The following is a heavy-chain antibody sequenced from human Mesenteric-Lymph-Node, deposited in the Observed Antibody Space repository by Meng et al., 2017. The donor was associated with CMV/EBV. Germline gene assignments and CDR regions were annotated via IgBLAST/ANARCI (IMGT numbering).Heavy chain of an antibody. D-gene: IGHD3-9*01. Sequence: QVQLHQGGAGLLKPSGTLSVTCAVYGGSFSGYYWNWIRQSPEKGLEWIGEINHSGSTTYNPSFTSRIIISVDTSTNQISLNMSSVTAADTAVYYCARGSSYDILTGYFDYWGQGALVTVSS. V-gene: IGHV4-34*01. J-gene: IGHJ4*02. CDR3: ARGSSYDILTGYFDY. CDR1: GGSFSGYY. CDR2: INHSGST.